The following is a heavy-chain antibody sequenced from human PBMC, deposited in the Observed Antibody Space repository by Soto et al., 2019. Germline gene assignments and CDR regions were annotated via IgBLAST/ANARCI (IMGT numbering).Heavy chain of an antibody. J-gene: IGHJ6*02. CDR1: GFTFSSYY. V-gene: IGHV3-48*02. D-gene: IGHD1-26*01. CDR2: ISGSSSSI. Sequence: EMQLVESGGGLVQPGGSLRLSCVASGFTFSSYYMNWVRQAPGKGLEWVSYISGSSSSIDYADSVKGRFTISRDNAQNSLSLEMNSLIEEDTAVYYCARDAPRWELLTGYYYSGMDVWGQGTTVTVSS. CDR3: ARDAPRWELLTGYYYSGMDV.